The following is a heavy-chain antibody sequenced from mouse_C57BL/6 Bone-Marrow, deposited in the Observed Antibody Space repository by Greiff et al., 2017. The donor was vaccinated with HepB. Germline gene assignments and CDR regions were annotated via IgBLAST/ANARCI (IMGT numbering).Heavy chain of an antibody. CDR1: GFNIKDDY. V-gene: IGHV14-4*01. D-gene: IGHD2-4*01. Sequence: EVQLQQSGAELVRPGASVKLSCTASGFNIKDDYMHWVKQRPEQGLEWIGWIDPENGDTEYASKFQGKATITADTSSNTAYLQLSSLTSEDTAVYYCTTFRIYYDYDGAMDYWGQGTSVTVSS. CDR2: IDPENGDT. CDR3: TTFRIYYDYDGAMDY. J-gene: IGHJ4*01.